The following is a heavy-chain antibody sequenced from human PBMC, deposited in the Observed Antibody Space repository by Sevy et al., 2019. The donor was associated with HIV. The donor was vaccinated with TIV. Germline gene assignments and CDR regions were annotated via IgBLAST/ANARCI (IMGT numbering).Heavy chain of an antibody. CDR3: AKDMAARRQALGLLYY. D-gene: IGHD3-10*01. CDR1: GFTFSSYG. J-gene: IGHJ4*02. V-gene: IGHV3-30*18. Sequence: GGSLRLSCAASGFTFSSYGMHWVRQAPGKGLEWVAVISYDGSNKYYADSVKGRFTISRDNSKNTLYLQMNSLRAEDTAVYYCAKDMAARRQALGLLYYWGQGTLVTVSS. CDR2: ISYDGSNK.